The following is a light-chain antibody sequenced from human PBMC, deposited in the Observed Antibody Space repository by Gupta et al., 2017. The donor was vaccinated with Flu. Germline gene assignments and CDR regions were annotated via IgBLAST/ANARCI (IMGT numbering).Light chain of an antibody. CDR2: GAS. Sequence: EIVFTQSPGPLSLDPGERATSSCRASEIVSRSYLAWYQQKPGQAPRMLINGASSRATGIPDRCSGSGCGTEFILTISRREQEDYAVYYCQQHGSSPPYTFGQGTKMEIK. CDR1: EIVSRSY. CDR3: QQHGSSPPYT. J-gene: IGKJ2*01. V-gene: IGKV3-20*01.